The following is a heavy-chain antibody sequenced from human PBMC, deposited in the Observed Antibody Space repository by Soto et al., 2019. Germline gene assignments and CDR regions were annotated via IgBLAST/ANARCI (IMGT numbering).Heavy chain of an antibody. CDR2: IYYSGST. V-gene: IGHV4-59*01. J-gene: IGHJ4*02. D-gene: IGHD1-7*01. CDR1: GGSISSYY. Sequence: SETLSLTCTVSGGSISSYYWSWIRQPPGKGLEWIGYIYYSGSTNYNPSLKSRVTISVDTSKNQFSLKLSSVTAADTAVYYCASTITGTTVTYFDYWGQGTLVTVSS. CDR3: ASTITGTTVTYFDY.